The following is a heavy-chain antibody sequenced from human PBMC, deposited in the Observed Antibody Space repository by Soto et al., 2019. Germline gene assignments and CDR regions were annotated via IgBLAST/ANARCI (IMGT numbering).Heavy chain of an antibody. V-gene: IGHV1-18*04. D-gene: IGHD2-8*01. J-gene: IGHJ6*02. CDR3: ARDWANIVLMVYAPYYYYDMDV. CDR1: GYTFTSYG. CDR2: ISAYNGNT. Sequence: GASVKVSCKASGYTFTSYGISWVRQAPGQGLEWMGWISAYNGNTNYAQKLQGRVTMTTDTSTSTAYMELRSLRSDDTAVYYCARDWANIVLMVYAPYYYYDMDVWGQGTTVTVSS.